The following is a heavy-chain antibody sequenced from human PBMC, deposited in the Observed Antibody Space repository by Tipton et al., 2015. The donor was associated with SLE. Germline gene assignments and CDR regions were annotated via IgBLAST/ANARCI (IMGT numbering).Heavy chain of an antibody. CDR1: GYSISSDYF. D-gene: IGHD2-8*01. Sequence: TLSLTCAVSGYSISSDYFWGWIRQPPGKGLEWIGSIFHSGSTYYHPSLKSRVTISVDTSKNQFSLKLSSVTAADTAVYYCARDPSYCSNGVCRANWNWFDPWGQGTLVTVSS. J-gene: IGHJ5*02. CDR3: ARDPSYCSNGVCRANWNWFDP. CDR2: IFHSGST. V-gene: IGHV4-38-2*02.